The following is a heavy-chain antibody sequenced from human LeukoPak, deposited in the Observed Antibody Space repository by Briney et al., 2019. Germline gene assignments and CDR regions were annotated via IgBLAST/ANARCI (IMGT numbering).Heavy chain of an antibody. D-gene: IGHD4-23*01. J-gene: IGHJ4*02. Sequence: ASVKVSCKATGGTFSSYAISWVRQAPGQGLEWMGRIIPILGIANYAQKFQGRVTITADKSTSTAYMELSSLRSEDTAVYYCARSLHDYGGLGYFDYWGQGTLVTVSS. V-gene: IGHV1-69*04. CDR1: GGTFSSYA. CDR3: ARSLHDYGGLGYFDY. CDR2: IIPILGIA.